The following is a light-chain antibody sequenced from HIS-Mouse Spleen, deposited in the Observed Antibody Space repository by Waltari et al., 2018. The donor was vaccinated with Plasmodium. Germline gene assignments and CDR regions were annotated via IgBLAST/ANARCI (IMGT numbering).Light chain of an antibody. J-gene: IGLJ3*02. CDR3: YSTDSSGNHRV. V-gene: IGLV3-10*01. CDR2: EDS. CDR1: ALPNQY. Sequence: SYELPQPPSVSVSPGHTARITCPGDALPNQYAYWYQQKSGQAPALVIYEDSKLPSGIPERFSGSSSGTMATLTISGAQVEDEADYYCYSTDSSGNHRVFGGGTKLTVL.